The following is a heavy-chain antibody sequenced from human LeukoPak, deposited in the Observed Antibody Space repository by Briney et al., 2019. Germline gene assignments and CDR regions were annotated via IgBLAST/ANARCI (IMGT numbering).Heavy chain of an antibody. CDR1: GYTFTGYY. V-gene: IGHV1-2*02. CDR3: ARDKPYSGYETDY. Sequence: ASVKVSCKASGYTFTGYYMHWVRQAPGQGLEWMGWINPNSGGTNYAQKFQGRVTMTTDTSISTAYMELSRLRSDDTAVYYCARDKPYSGYETDYWGQGTLVTVSS. J-gene: IGHJ4*02. CDR2: INPNSGGT. D-gene: IGHD5-12*01.